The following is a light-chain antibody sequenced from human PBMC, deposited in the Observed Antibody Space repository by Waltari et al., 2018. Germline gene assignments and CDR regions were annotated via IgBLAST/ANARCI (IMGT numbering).Light chain of an antibody. CDR3: GTWDSSLSGAV. V-gene: IGLV1-51*02. Sequence: QFVLPQPPSVSAAPGQRVTISCSGGSSNIGNNYVSWYRQFPGTAPKLLIYENTERPSGIPGRFSGSKSGTSATLDITGLQAGDEADYYCGTWDSSLSGAVFGGGTHLTVL. J-gene: IGLJ7*01. CDR1: SSNIGNNY. CDR2: ENT.